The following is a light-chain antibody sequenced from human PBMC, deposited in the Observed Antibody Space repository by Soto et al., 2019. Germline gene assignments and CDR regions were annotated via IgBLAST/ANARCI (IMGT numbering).Light chain of an antibody. V-gene: IGKV1-12*01. Sequence: DLPMTQSPSSVSASVGDRVTITCRASQSITNWLAWYQQKPGKAPKLLIYAASSLQSGVPSRFSGSGSGTDFTLTINNLQPEDFATYHCQQSSSFSLTFGGGTKVEIK. CDR3: QQSSSFSLT. CDR1: QSITNW. CDR2: AAS. J-gene: IGKJ4*01.